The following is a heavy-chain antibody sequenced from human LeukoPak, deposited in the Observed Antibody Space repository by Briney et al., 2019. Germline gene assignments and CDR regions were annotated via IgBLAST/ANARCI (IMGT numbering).Heavy chain of an antibody. V-gene: IGHV5-51*01. CDR1: GYRFSSYW. CDR2: IYPGDSDT. Sequence: GESLKISFKGSGYRFSSYWIGWVSPMPGKGLEWMGIIYPGDSDTRYSPSFQGQVTISADKSISTAYLQWSSLKASDTAMYYCARLSTGYSSGWYSDFDYWGQGTLVTVSS. J-gene: IGHJ4*02. CDR3: ARLSTGYSSGWYSDFDY. D-gene: IGHD6-19*01.